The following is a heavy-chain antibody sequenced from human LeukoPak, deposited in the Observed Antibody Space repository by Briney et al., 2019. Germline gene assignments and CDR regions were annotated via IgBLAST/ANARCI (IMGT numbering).Heavy chain of an antibody. D-gene: IGHD2-15*01. CDR3: AREGYFYGMDV. J-gene: IGHJ6*02. CDR2: ISHTGST. V-gene: IGHV4-30-2*01. CDR1: GGSVSSGGFS. Sequence: SQTLSLTCAVSGGSVSSGGFSWRWIRPPPGKGLECIGSISHTGSTYYNPSLKSRVTISVDSSKNQLSLKLSSVTAADAAVYYCAREGYFYGMDVWGRGTTVTVSS.